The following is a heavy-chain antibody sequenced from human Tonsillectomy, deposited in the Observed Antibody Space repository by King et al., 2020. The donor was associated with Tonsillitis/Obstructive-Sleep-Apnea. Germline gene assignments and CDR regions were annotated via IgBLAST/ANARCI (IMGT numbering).Heavy chain of an antibody. Sequence: VQLVESGGGLIQPGGSLRLSCAASGFNCGSTYMTWGRQAPGTGLEWVSTLYIGGVTYYADSVKGRCTISRDNSKNTLNLHMHGLRAEDTAVYYCVRLSGYFDCWGQGTLVTVSS. CDR3: VRLSGYFDC. J-gene: IGHJ4*02. D-gene: IGHD1-26*01. CDR1: GFNCGSTY. V-gene: IGHV3-53*01. CDR2: LYIGGVT.